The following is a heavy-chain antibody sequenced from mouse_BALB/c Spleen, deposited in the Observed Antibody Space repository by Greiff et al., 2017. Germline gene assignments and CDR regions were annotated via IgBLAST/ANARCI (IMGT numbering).Heavy chain of an antibody. J-gene: IGHJ2*01. CDR2: INPSNGGT. V-gene: IGHV1S81*02. CDR3: ARGAQDYFDY. Sequence: QVQLKQPGAELVKPGASVKLSCKASGYTFTSYYMYWVKQRPGQGLEWIGGINPSNGGTNFNEKFKSKATLTVDKSSSTAYMQLSSLTSEDSAVYYCARGAQDYFDYWGQGTTLTVSS. D-gene: IGHD3-2*02. CDR1: GYTFTSYY.